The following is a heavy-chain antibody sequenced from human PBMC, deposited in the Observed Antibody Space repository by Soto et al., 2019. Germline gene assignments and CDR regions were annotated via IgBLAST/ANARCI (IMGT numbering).Heavy chain of an antibody. CDR2: IIPIFGTA. Sequence: SVKVSCKASGGTFSSYAISWVRQAPGQGLEWMGGIIPIFGTANYAQKFQGRVTITADESTSTAYMELSSLRSEDTAVYYCARSCGGDCYANWYFDLWGRGTLVTVSS. CDR3: ARSCGGDCYANWYFDL. CDR1: GGTFSSYA. D-gene: IGHD2-21*02. V-gene: IGHV1-69*13. J-gene: IGHJ2*01.